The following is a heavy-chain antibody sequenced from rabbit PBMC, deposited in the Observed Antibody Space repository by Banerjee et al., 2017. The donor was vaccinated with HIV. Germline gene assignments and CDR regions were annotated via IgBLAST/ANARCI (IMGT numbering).Heavy chain of an antibody. J-gene: IGHJ4*01. V-gene: IGHV1S45*01. Sequence: LEESGGGLVQPEGSLTLTCKASGFSFSSSYWICWVRQAPGKGLEWIGYINTAIGSTYYASWAKGRFTISKTSSTTVTLQLNSLTAADTATYFCARTSGAFNLWGPGTLVTVS. CDR2: INTAIGST. D-gene: IGHD1-1*01. CDR1: GFSFSSSYW. CDR3: ARTSGAFNL.